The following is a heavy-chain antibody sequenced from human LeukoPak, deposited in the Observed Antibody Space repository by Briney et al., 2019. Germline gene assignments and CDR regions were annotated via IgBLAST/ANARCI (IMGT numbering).Heavy chain of an antibody. J-gene: IGHJ4*02. V-gene: IGHV1-18*01. Sequence: GASVKVSCKASGYTVTSYGSSWVRRGPGQGLEWMGWISAYNGNTNYEQKLQGRVTMTTETSKSIAYMELRSLRSDDTAVYYCARDLDYCSSTSCYFSGDYWGQGTLVTVSS. CDR3: ARDLDYCSSTSCYFSGDY. D-gene: IGHD2-2*01. CDR2: ISAYNGNT. CDR1: GYTVTSYG.